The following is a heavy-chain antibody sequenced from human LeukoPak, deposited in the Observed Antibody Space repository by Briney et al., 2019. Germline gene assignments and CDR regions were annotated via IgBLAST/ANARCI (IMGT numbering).Heavy chain of an antibody. Sequence: GRSLRLSCAASGLTFSSYGMPWVRQAPGKGLEWGAGMSYDGSNKHSADSVKGRFTISRDNSKTTLYLQMNSLRAEDTAVYYCAKDKAAAGTNYFDYWGQGTLVTVSS. J-gene: IGHJ4*02. CDR1: GLTFSSYG. D-gene: IGHD6-13*01. V-gene: IGHV3-30*18. CDR3: AKDKAAAGTNYFDY. CDR2: MSYDGSNK.